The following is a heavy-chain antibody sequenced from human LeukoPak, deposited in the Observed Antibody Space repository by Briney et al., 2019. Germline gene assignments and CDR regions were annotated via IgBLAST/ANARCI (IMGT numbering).Heavy chain of an antibody. V-gene: IGHV3-74*01. CDR1: GFTFSNYW. CDR2: INSDGSSI. J-gene: IGHJ4*02. CDR3: VRRNLFDY. Sequence: GGSLRLSCAASGFTFSNYWMHWVRQAPGKGLVWVSRINSDGSSIRYADSVKGRFTISRDDAKNSVYLQMNNLRVQDTAVYYCVRRNLFDYWGQGTLVTVSS.